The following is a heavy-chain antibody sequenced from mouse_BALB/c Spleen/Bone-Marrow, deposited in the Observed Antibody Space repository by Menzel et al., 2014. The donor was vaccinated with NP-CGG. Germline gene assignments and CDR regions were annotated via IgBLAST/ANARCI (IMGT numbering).Heavy chain of an antibody. CDR2: IYPGGGYT. D-gene: IGHD2-14*01. J-gene: IGHJ1*01. V-gene: IGHV1-63*02. CDR3: AREVRRYFDV. CDR1: GYTFTNYW. Sequence: QVQLQQPGAELVRPGTSVKISCKASGYTFTNYWLGWVKQRPGHGLEWIGDIYPGGGYTNYNGKFKGKATLTADTSSSTAYMQLSSLTSEDSAVYFCAREVRRYFDVWGAGTTVTVSS.